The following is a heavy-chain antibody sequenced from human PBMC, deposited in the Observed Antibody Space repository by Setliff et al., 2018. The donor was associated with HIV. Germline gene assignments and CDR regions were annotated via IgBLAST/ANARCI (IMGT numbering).Heavy chain of an antibody. Sequence: SETLSLTCAVSGGSISSSNWWSWVRQPPGKGLEWIGSIYYSESTSYNPSLKSRVTISVDTSKNQFSLKLSYVTAADTAVYYCARGGNSRAAWFDSWGQGTLVTVSS. CDR3: ARGGNSRAAWFDS. V-gene: IGHV4-4*02. D-gene: IGHD5-12*01. J-gene: IGHJ5*01. CDR1: GGSISSSNW. CDR2: IYYSEST.